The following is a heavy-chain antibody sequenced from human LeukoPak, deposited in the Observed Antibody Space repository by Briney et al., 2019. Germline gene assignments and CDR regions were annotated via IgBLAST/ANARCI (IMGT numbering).Heavy chain of an antibody. D-gene: IGHD6-19*01. V-gene: IGHV4-30-2*01. Sequence: SQTLSLTCAVSGGSISSGGYYWSWIRQPPGKGLEWIGEINHSGSTNYNPSLKSRVTISVDTSKNQFSLKLSSVTAADTAVYYCARVRGLADSDYWGQGTLVTVSS. CDR2: INHSGST. CDR1: GGSISSGGYY. CDR3: ARVRGLADSDY. J-gene: IGHJ4*02.